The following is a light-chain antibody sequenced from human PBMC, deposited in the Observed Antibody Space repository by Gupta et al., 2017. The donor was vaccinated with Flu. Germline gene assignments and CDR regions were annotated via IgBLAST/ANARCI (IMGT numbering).Light chain of an antibody. J-gene: IGLJ2*01. Sequence: QSVLTQPPSVSAAPGQKVTISCSGSSSNIGINHVSWYQLLPGTAPKLLIYDNDKRPSGIPDRFSGSKSGTSATLDITGLQTGDEADYYCGTWDNSRSVVVFGGGTKVAV. CDR3: GTWDNSRSVVV. CDR1: SSNIGINH. CDR2: DND. V-gene: IGLV1-51*01.